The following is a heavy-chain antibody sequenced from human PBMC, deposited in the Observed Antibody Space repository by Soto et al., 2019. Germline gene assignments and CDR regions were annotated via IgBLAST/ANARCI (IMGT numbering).Heavy chain of an antibody. CDR1: GGSFTGYY. CDR2: IKDGGST. V-gene: IGHV4-34*01. Sequence: QVQLQQWGAGLLKPSETLSLTCAVNGGSFTGYYWSWVRQPPGKGLEWIGEIKDGGSTNYSPSLRSRGTISADPSKKQFSLKVTSVTAADTAVHYCARGQEGVVATHWDQGTLVTVSS. CDR3: ARGQEGVVATH. D-gene: IGHD2-15*01. J-gene: IGHJ4*02.